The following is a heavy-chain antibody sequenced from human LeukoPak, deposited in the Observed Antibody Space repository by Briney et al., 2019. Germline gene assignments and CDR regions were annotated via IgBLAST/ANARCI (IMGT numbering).Heavy chain of an antibody. CDR1: GGSFSGYY. D-gene: IGHD2-2*01. CDR2: INHSGST. CDR3: ARAGYGGYCSSTSCYQW. V-gene: IGHV4-34*01. J-gene: IGHJ4*02. Sequence: SETLSLTCAVYGGSFSGYYWSWIRQPPGKGLEWIGEINHSGSTNYNPSLKSRVTISVDTSKNQFSLKLSSVTAAGTAVYYCARAGYGGYCSSTSCYQWWGQGTLVTVSS.